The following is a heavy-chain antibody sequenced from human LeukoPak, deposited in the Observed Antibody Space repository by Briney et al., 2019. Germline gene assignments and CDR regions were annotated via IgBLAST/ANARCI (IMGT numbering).Heavy chain of an antibody. V-gene: IGHV3-33*01. CDR3: ARDGGNALRGYYMDV. Sequence: AGGSLRLSCTASGFTFSNYDMHWVRQAPGEGLEWVAFIWYDDREKKYADSVKGRFTISRDNAKNSLYLQMNSLRAEDTAVYYCARDGGNALRGYYMDVWGKGTTVTVSS. D-gene: IGHD4-23*01. J-gene: IGHJ6*03. CDR2: IWYDDREK. CDR1: GFTFSNYD.